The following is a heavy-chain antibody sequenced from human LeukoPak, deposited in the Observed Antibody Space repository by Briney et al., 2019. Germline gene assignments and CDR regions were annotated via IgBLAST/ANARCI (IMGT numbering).Heavy chain of an antibody. Sequence: GASVKVSCKASGYTFTSYGIGWVRQAPGQGLEWMGWISAYNGNTNYAQKLQGRVTMTTDTSTSTAYMELRSLRSDDTAVYYCARDDSILRYFDWLLYGMDVWGQGTTVTVSS. CDR2: ISAYNGNT. D-gene: IGHD3-9*01. V-gene: IGHV1-18*01. CDR1: GYTFTSYG. CDR3: ARDDSILRYFDWLLYGMDV. J-gene: IGHJ6*02.